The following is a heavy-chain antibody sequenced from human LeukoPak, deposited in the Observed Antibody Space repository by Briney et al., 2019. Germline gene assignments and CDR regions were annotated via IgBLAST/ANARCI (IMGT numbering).Heavy chain of an antibody. J-gene: IGHJ4*02. CDR2: ISTSGGST. Sequence: GGSLRLSCAASGFTFSSYAMSWVRQAPGRGLEWVSAISTSGGSTYYADSVKGRFTISRDNSKNTLYLQMNSLSAEDTAVYYCAKRASPPYYFDYWGQGTPVTVPS. CDR1: GFTFSSYA. V-gene: IGHV3-23*01. CDR3: AKRASPPYYFDY.